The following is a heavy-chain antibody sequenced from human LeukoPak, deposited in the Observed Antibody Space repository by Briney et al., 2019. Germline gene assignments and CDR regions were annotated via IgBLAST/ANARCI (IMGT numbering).Heavy chain of an antibody. D-gene: IGHD2-2*01. CDR2: IDGSGGST. CDR3: AKTLSKGVVVPAAIVLFDY. V-gene: IGHV3-23*01. CDR1: GFTFSSYA. J-gene: IGHJ4*02. Sequence: GSLRLSCVASGFTFSSYAMSWFRQAPGRGLEWVSAIDGSGGSTYYADSVKGRFTISRDNSKNTLYLQMNSLRAEDTAVYYCAKTLSKGVVVPAAIVLFDYWGQGTLVTVSS.